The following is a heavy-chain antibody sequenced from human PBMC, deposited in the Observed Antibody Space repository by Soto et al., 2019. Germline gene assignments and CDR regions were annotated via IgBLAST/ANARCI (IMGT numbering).Heavy chain of an antibody. D-gene: IGHD3-3*01. CDR3: AKDGVLRFLEWLYYCYYYMDV. V-gene: IGHV3-30*18. J-gene: IGHJ6*03. CDR1: GFTFSSYG. Sequence: QVQLVESGGGVVQPGRSLRLSCAASGFTFSSYGMHWVRQAPGKGLEWVAVISYDGSNKYYADSVKGRFTISRDNSKNTLYLQMNSLRSEDTAVYYCAKDGVLRFLEWLYYCYYYMDVWGTGTTVTVSS. CDR2: ISYDGSNK.